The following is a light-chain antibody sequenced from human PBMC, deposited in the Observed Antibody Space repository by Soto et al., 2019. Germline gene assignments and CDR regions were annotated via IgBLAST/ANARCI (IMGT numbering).Light chain of an antibody. CDR2: EDT. J-gene: IGLJ1*01. V-gene: IGLV2-23*01. Sequence: QSVLTQPASVSGSPGQSITISCTGNNNDFGNYNLVSWYQQHPGKAPKLIIFEDTKRPSGVSNRFSGSKSGNTASLTVAGLQAEDEADYYCCSYAGSSTLVFGTGTKVTVL. CDR1: NNDFGNYNL. CDR3: CSYAGSSTLV.